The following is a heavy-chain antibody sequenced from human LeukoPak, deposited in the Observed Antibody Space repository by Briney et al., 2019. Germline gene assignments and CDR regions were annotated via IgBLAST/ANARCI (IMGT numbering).Heavy chain of an antibody. J-gene: IGHJ6*02. Sequence: GGSLRLSCAASGFTFSSYGMHWVRQAPGKGLEWVAAISYDGSNKYYADSVKGRFTISRDNSKNTLYLQMNSLRAEDTAVYYCAKDPSPQYCSGGSCYSERDYYYYGMDVWGQGTTVTVSS. CDR3: AKDPSPQYCSGGSCYSERDYYYYGMDV. CDR2: ISYDGSNK. CDR1: GFTFSSYG. D-gene: IGHD2-15*01. V-gene: IGHV3-30*18.